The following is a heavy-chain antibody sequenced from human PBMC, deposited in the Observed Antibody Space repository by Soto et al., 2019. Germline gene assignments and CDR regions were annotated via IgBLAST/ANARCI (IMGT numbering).Heavy chain of an antibody. Sequence: GGSLRLSCTASGFTFGDYAMSWFRQAPGKGLEGGGFIRSKAYGGTTEYAASVKGRFTISRDDSKSIAYLQMNSLKTGDTAVYYCPRVSVYNWNYAALAYWCQGTLVTVSS. J-gene: IGHJ4*02. D-gene: IGHD1-7*01. CDR3: PRVSVYNWNYAALAY. CDR2: IRSKAYGGTT. V-gene: IGHV3-49*03. CDR1: GFTFGDYA.